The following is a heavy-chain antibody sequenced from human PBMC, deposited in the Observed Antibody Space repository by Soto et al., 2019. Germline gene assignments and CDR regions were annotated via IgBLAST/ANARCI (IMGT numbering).Heavy chain of an antibody. J-gene: IGHJ6*02. CDR1: GGSISSGDYY. V-gene: IGHV4-30-4*01. CDR2: IYYSGST. Sequence: SETLSLTCTVSGGSISSGDYYWSWIRQPPGKGLEWIGYIYYSGSTYYNPSLKSRVTISVDTSKNQFSLKLSSVTAADTAVYYCARPVPVYYYGMDVWGQGTTVTVSS. CDR3: ARPVPVYYYGMDV. D-gene: IGHD2-2*01.